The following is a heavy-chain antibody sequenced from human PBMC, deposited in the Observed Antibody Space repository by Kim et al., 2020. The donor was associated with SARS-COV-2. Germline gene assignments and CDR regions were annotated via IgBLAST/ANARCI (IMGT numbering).Heavy chain of an antibody. CDR3: ARGLIMAAAGTPYYFDY. J-gene: IGHJ4*02. V-gene: IGHV4-4*02. D-gene: IGHD6-13*01. CDR2: IYHSGST. CDR1: GGSISSSNW. Sequence: SETLSLTCAVSGGSISSSNWWSWVRQPPGKGLEWIGEIYHSGSTNYNPSLKSRVTISVDKSKNQFSLKLSSVTAADTAVYYCARGLIMAAAGTPYYFDYWGQGTLVTVSS.